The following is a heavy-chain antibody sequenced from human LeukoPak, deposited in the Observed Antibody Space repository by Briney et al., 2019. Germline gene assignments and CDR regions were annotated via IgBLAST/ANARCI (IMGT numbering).Heavy chain of an antibody. V-gene: IGHV3-33*06. D-gene: IGHD2-2*01. CDR3: AKDQSTGGPDGY. CDR1: GFTFSSYG. Sequence: GRSLRLSCAASGFTFSSYGMHWVRQAPGQGLEWVAVIWYDGSNRYYADSVKGRFTISRDNSKNTLYLQMNSLRADDTAMYYCAKDQSTGGPDGYWGQGTLVTVSS. J-gene: IGHJ4*02. CDR2: IWYDGSNR.